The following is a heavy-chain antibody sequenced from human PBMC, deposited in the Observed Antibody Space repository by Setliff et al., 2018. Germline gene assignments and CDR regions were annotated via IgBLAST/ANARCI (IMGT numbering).Heavy chain of an antibody. D-gene: IGHD3-16*01. CDR1: GFTFGDYA. CDR2: INSGGTKI. V-gene: IGHV3-48*03. J-gene: IGHJ4*02. Sequence: GGSLRLSCTASGFTFGDYAMNWVRQTPGKGLEWVSYINSGGTKIYYADSVEGRFTISRDNGKNSLFLQMNSVRAEDTAVYYCARSINGYQQRYDFWGQGALVTVSS. CDR3: ARSINGYQQRYDF.